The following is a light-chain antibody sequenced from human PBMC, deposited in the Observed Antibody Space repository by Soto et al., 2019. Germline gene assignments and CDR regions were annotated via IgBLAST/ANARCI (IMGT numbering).Light chain of an antibody. Sequence: VLTQSPSASASLGASVKLTCTLSSGHSSYAIAWHQKQPGKGPRYLMDLNNDGSHTKGDGIRDRFSGSSSGADRYLIISRLQSEDEADYYCQTWGTGFQFFGGGTKLTVL. V-gene: IGLV4-69*01. J-gene: IGLJ2*01. CDR2: LNNDGSH. CDR3: QTWGTGFQF. CDR1: SGHSSYA.